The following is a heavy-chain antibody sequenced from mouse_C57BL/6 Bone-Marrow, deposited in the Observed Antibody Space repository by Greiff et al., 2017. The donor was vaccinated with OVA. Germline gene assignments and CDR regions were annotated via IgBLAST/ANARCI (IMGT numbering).Heavy chain of an antibody. CDR2: ISSKSNNYAT. Sequence: DVKLVESGGGLVQPKGSLKLSCAASGFSFNTYAMNWVRQAPGKGLEWVARISSKSNNYATYYADSVKDRFTISRADSESTLYLQMNNLKTEDTAMYYCVRPHHYCDSSYDWYCDVWGTVTTVTVSS. J-gene: IGHJ1*03. CDR3: VRPHHYCDSSYDWYCDV. D-gene: IGHD1-1*01. V-gene: IGHV10-1*01. CDR1: GFSFNTYA.